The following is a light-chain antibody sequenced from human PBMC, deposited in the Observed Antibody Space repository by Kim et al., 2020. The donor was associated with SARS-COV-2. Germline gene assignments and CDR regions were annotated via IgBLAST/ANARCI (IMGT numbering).Light chain of an antibody. CDR2: DAS. V-gene: IGKV3-11*01. CDR1: QSVSTY. CDR3: QQSSNWRK. Sequence: EIVLTQSPATLSLSPGERATLSCRASQSVSTYLAWYQQKPGQAPRLLIYDASNRATGIPARFSGSGSGTDFTLTISSLEPEDFAVYYCQQSSNWRKIGQGTTVDIK. J-gene: IGKJ1*01.